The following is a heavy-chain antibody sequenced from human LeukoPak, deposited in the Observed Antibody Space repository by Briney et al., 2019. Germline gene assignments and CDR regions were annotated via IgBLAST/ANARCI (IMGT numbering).Heavy chain of an antibody. CDR3: ARVGSSRGYFDY. Sequence: PGGSLRLSCAASGFTFSGYAMNWVRQAPGKGLEWVSAISGSGGSTYYADSVKGRFTISRDNSKNTLYLQMNSLRAEDTAVYYCARVGSSRGYFDYWGQGTLVTVSS. J-gene: IGHJ4*02. CDR1: GFTFSGYA. D-gene: IGHD6-6*01. V-gene: IGHV3-23*01. CDR2: ISGSGGST.